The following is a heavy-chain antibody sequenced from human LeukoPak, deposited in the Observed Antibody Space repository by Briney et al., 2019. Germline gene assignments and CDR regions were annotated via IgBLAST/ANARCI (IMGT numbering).Heavy chain of an antibody. CDR1: GGSIRNHF. Sequence: SETLSLTCSVSGGSIRNHFWSWIWLPPGKGLEWIGNIYYTTNPNYSPSLASRVTISVDTSKNQLSLNLNSVSAADTAIYYCARDRNYFDAWGQGTRVTVSS. D-gene: IGHD4-11*01. J-gene: IGHJ5*02. V-gene: IGHV4-59*11. CDR3: ARDRNYFDA. CDR2: IYYTTNP.